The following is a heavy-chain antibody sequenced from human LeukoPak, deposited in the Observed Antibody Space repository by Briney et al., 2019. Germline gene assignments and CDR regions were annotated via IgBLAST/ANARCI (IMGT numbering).Heavy chain of an antibody. CDR2: INPSGGST. Sequence: GASVKVSCKASEYTFTSYYMHWVRQAPGQGLEWMGIINPSGGSTSYAQEFQGRVTVTRDTSTSTVYMELSSLRSEDTAVYYCARGTLGYCSGGSCPHHDAFDIWGQGTMVTVSS. CDR1: EYTFTSYY. V-gene: IGHV1-46*01. CDR3: ARGTLGYCSGGSCPHHDAFDI. D-gene: IGHD2-15*01. J-gene: IGHJ3*02.